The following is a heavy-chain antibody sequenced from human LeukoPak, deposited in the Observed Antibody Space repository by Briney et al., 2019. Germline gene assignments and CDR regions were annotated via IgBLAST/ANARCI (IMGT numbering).Heavy chain of an antibody. V-gene: IGHV4-39*01. Sequence: GSLRLSCAASGFTLSSFWMSWIRQPPGTGLEWIGAIYYSGSTYYNPSLKSRVTISADTSKNQFSLKLSSVTAADTAVYFCARLLPSGLLDSWGQGTLVTVSS. CDR2: IYYSGST. D-gene: IGHD6-25*01. CDR3: ARLLPSGLLDS. J-gene: IGHJ4*02. CDR1: GFTLSSFW.